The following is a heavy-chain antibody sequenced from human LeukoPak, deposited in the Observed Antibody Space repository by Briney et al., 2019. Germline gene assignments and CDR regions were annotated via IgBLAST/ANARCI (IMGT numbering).Heavy chain of an antibody. V-gene: IGHV3-30*02. CDR1: GFTFSFYG. D-gene: IGHD2-2*02. CDR2: IQNDGSLK. Sequence: GGSLRLSCAPSGFTFSFYGMHWVRQAPGKGLEWVAFIQNDGSLKFYADSVQGRFSISRDNSKNTLFLQMNSLRADDTAVYYCAKTSDQLLYSKFDFWGRGTLVTVSS. CDR3: AKTSDQLLYSKFDF. J-gene: IGHJ4*02.